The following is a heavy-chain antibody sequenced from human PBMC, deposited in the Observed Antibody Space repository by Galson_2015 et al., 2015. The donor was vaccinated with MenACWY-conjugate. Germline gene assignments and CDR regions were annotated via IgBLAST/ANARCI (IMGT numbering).Heavy chain of an antibody. CDR2: ISVYNGNT. V-gene: IGHV1-18*01. Sequence: SVKVSCKASGYTFTKYTVGWVRQAPGQGLEWMGAISVYNGNTYYAQKVQGRVTLTTDTSTSTAYMELRSLRSDDTAVYYCARVQSIVGAIYYWGQGTLVTVSS. D-gene: IGHD1-26*01. CDR3: ARVQSIVGAIYY. J-gene: IGHJ4*02. CDR1: GYTFTKYT.